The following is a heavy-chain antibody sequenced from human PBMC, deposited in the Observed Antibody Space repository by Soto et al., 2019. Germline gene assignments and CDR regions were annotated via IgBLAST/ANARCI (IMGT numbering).Heavy chain of an antibody. J-gene: IGHJ4*02. Sequence: XXTLSLPCSVSGGSISSSTYYWVWIRQSPGKGLEWIGRVYKSGGTYYNPSLKSRVSMSVDTPNNQFSLKINSVTAADTALYYCARHHDAGYYFDYWGQGILVTVSS. V-gene: IGHV4-39*01. CDR2: VYKSGGT. CDR3: ARHHDAGYYFDY. CDR1: GGSISSSTYY.